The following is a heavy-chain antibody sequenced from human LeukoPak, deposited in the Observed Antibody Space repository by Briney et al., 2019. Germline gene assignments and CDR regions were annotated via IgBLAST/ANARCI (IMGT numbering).Heavy chain of an antibody. CDR1: GYTFASYG. Sequence: ASVEVSCKASGYTFASYGISWVRQAPGQGLEWMGWISAYNDDTRYAQHLQGRVTLTTDTSTGTAYMELRSLTSDDTALYYCARDTALIITPGGPDYWGQGTLVTVSS. CDR2: ISAYNDDT. J-gene: IGHJ4*02. CDR3: ARDTALIITPGGPDY. D-gene: IGHD3-10*01. V-gene: IGHV1-18*01.